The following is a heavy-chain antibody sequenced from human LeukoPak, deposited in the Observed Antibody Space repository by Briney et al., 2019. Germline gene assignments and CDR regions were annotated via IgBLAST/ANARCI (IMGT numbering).Heavy chain of an antibody. Sequence: GRSLRLSCAASGFTFSSYGMHWVRQAPGKGLEWVAVIWYDGSNKYYADSMKGRFTISRDNSKNTLYLQMNSLRAEDTAVYYCAREPSRYCSSTSCRLFDYWGQGTLVTVSS. V-gene: IGHV3-33*01. D-gene: IGHD2-2*01. CDR1: GFTFSSYG. J-gene: IGHJ4*02. CDR3: AREPSRYCSSTSCRLFDY. CDR2: IWYDGSNK.